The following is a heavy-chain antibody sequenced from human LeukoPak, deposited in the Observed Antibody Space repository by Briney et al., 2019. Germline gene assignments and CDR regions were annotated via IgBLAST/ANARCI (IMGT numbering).Heavy chain of an antibody. CDR1: GFTISSYA. CDR2: ISGSGGST. Sequence: GGSLRLSCAASGFTISSYAMSWVRQAPGKGLEWVSAISGSGGSTYYADSVKGRFTISRDNAKNSLYLQMNSLRAEDTAVYYCAKDVMHYGSGRPFYMDVWGKGTTVTISS. J-gene: IGHJ6*03. V-gene: IGHV3-23*01. CDR3: AKDVMHYGSGRPFYMDV. D-gene: IGHD3-10*01.